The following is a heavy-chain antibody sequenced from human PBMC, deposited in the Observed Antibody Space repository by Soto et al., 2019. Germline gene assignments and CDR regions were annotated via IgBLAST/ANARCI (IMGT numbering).Heavy chain of an antibody. J-gene: IGHJ4*02. V-gene: IGHV3-33*01. Sequence: QVQLVESGGGAVQPGRSLRLSYAASGFTFSSYGMNWVRQAPGKGLEWVALIWYDGSNKYYVDSVKGRFSISRDNSKNTLYLQMNSLRTEDTAVYYCAREGTMVRGFDCWGQGTLVTVSS. CDR2: IWYDGSNK. D-gene: IGHD3-10*01. CDR3: AREGTMVRGFDC. CDR1: GFTFSSYG.